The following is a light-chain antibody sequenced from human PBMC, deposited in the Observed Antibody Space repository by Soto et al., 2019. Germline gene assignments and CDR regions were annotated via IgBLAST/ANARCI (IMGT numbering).Light chain of an antibody. CDR1: QNVDSNY. CDR2: GAS. J-gene: IGKJ1*01. CDR3: QQYGSLSWT. Sequence: EIVLTQSPGTLSLSPGERAPLSCRASQNVDSNYLAWYQQKPGQAPRIIIFGASGRATGIPDRFSGSGSGTDFTLTISRLEPEDFAVYYCQQYGSLSWTFGQGTKV. V-gene: IGKV3-20*01.